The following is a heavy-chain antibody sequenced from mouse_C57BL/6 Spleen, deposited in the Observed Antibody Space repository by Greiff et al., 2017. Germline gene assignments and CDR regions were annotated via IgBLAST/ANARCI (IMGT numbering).Heavy chain of an antibody. Sequence: QVQLQQPGAELVKPGASVKLSCKASGYTFTSYWMHWVKQRPGQGLEWIGMIHPNSGSTNYNEKFKSKATLTVDKSSSTDYMQLSSLMSEDYAVYYCARDPYDGYYGDYWGQGTTLTVSS. D-gene: IGHD2-3*01. V-gene: IGHV1-64*01. CDR2: IHPNSGST. J-gene: IGHJ2*01. CDR1: GYTFTSYW. CDR3: ARDPYDGYYGDY.